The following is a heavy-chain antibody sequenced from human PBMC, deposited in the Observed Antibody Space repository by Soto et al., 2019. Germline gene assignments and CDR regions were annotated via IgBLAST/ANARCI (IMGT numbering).Heavy chain of an antibody. CDR3: ARDARAVAPGGFDP. J-gene: IGHJ5*02. V-gene: IGHV1-18*01. Sequence: ASVKVSCKASGYTFTSYGMSWVRQAPGQGLEWMGWISAYNGNTNYAQKLQGRVTMTTDTSTSTAYMELRSLRSDDTAVYYCARDARAVAPGGFDPWGQGTLVTVSS. CDR2: ISAYNGNT. D-gene: IGHD6-19*01. CDR1: GYTFTSYG.